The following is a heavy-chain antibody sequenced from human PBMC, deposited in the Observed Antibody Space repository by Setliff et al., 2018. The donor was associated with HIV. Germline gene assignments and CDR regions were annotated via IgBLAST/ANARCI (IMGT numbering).Heavy chain of an antibody. Sequence: SETLSLTCTASGGSMGGHYWSWIRQPPGKGLEWIGYIYTSGSTNYNPSLKSRVTISVDTSKNQFSLKLSSVTAADTAVYYCARLDCSSSSGFVDYWGQGTLVTVSS. D-gene: IGHD2-2*01. V-gene: IGHV4-4*09. CDR2: IYTSGST. CDR1: GGSMGGHY. CDR3: ARLDCSSSSGFVDY. J-gene: IGHJ4*02.